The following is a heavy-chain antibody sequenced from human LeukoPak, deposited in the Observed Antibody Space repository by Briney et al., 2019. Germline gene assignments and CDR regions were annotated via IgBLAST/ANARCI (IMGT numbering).Heavy chain of an antibody. J-gene: IGHJ3*02. CDR3: TRGMIVVSDDAFDI. Sequence: PGAPLKLSCAASGFTFSGSAMHWGRQASGKGQGWVGRIRSKANSYATSYAASVKGRFTISRDDSKKTAYLQMNSLNTEDTAVYYCTRGMIVVSDDAFDIWGQGTMVTVSS. CDR1: GFTFSGSA. D-gene: IGHD3-22*01. CDR2: IRSKANSYAT. V-gene: IGHV3-73*01.